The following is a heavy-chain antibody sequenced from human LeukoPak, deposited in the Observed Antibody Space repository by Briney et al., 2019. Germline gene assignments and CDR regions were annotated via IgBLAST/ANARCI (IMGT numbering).Heavy chain of an antibody. D-gene: IGHD5-18*01. V-gene: IGHV1-69*04. J-gene: IGHJ4*02. Sequence: ASVKVSCKASGATFTSYAISWVRQAPGQGLEWVGRITPILGIANYAQKFQDRVTTTTDKSTSTAYMELSSLTSEDTAVYYCAREEEAHYSYGPDYWGQGTLVTVSS. CDR2: ITPILGIA. CDR1: GATFTSYA. CDR3: AREEEAHYSYGPDY.